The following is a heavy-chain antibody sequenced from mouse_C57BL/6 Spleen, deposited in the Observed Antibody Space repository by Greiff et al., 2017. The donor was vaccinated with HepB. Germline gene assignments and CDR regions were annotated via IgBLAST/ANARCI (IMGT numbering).Heavy chain of an antibody. D-gene: IGHD1-1*01. J-gene: IGHJ2*01. CDR2: ILPGNGNT. CDR1: GYTFTGYW. V-gene: IGHV1-9*01. Sequence: QVQLQQSGAELMKPGASVKLSCKAPGYTFTGYWIEWVKQRPGHGLEWIGEILPGNGNTNYNEKFKGKATFTADTSSNTAYMQLSSLTTEDSAIYYGAAGGGSSYDLDYWGQGTTLTVSS. CDR3: AAGGGSSYDLDY.